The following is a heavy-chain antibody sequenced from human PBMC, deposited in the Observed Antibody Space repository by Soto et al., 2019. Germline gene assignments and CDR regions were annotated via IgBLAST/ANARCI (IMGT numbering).Heavy chain of an antibody. CDR1: GFTFSSYA. CDR3: AKDADYDYIWGSYRVYYFDY. Sequence: EVQLLESGGGLVQPGGSLRLSCAASGFTFSSYAMSWVRQAPGKGLEWVSAISGSGGSTYYADSVKGRFTISRDNSKNPLYLQMNSLRAEDTAVYYCAKDADYDYIWGSYRVYYFDYWGQGTLVTVSS. D-gene: IGHD3-16*02. J-gene: IGHJ4*02. CDR2: ISGSGGST. V-gene: IGHV3-23*01.